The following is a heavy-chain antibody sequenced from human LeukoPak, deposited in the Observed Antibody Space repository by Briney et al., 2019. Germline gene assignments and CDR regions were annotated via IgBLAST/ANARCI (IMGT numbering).Heavy chain of an antibody. Sequence: PRESLSLSCVGSGFFPSTYATSWFRQAPGGGLEWVSGLKSGGDRAAYTDSVRGRFTMSRDNSRNTLYLQMNSLRVEDTALYYCAKETLGQCSAGGCYPFDFWGQGTLVTVSS. V-gene: IGHV3-23*01. CDR2: LKSGGDRA. CDR3: AKETLGQCSAGGCYPFDF. J-gene: IGHJ4*02. D-gene: IGHD2-15*01. CDR1: GFFPSTYA.